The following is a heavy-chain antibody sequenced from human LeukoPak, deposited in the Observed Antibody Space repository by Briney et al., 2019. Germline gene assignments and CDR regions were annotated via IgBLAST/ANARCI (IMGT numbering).Heavy chain of an antibody. D-gene: IGHD3/OR15-3a*01. V-gene: IGHV4-59*08. J-gene: IGHJ5*02. Sequence: PLETLSLTCTVSSGSISSYYWSGIRQPPGKGLEWIGYIYYSGSTNYNPSLKSRVTISVDTSKNQFSLKLSSVTAADTAVYYCARGRTGYPNWFDPWGQGTLVTVSS. CDR3: ARGRTGYPNWFDP. CDR2: IYYSGST. CDR1: SGSISSYY.